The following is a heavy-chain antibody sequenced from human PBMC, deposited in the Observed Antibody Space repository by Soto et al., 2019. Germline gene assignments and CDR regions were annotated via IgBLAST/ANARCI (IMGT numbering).Heavy chain of an antibody. Sequence: PGGSLRLSCAASGFTFSSYWMSWVRQAPGKGLEWVANIKQDGSEKYYVDSVKGRFTISRDNAKNSLYLQMNSLRAEDTAVYYCASMIAARLNWFDPWGQGTLVTVSS. CDR2: IKQDGSEK. D-gene: IGHD6-6*01. V-gene: IGHV3-7*01. CDR3: ASMIAARLNWFDP. CDR1: GFTFSSYW. J-gene: IGHJ5*02.